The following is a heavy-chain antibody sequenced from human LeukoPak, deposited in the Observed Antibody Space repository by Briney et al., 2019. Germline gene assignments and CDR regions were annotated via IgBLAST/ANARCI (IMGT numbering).Heavy chain of an antibody. Sequence: SETLSLTCTVSGGSISSSSYYWGWIRQPPGKGLEWIGSIYYSGSTYYNPSLKSRVTISVDTSKNQFSLKLSSVTAADTAVYYCARGHRIGYRWNHNWFDPWGQGTLVTVSS. D-gene: IGHD3-16*02. J-gene: IGHJ5*02. CDR2: IYYSGST. CDR1: GGSISSSSYY. CDR3: ARGHRIGYRWNHNWFDP. V-gene: IGHV4-39*01.